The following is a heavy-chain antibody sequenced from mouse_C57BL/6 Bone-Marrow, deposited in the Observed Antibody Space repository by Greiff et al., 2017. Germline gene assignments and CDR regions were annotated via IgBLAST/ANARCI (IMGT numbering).Heavy chain of an antibody. J-gene: IGHJ2*01. D-gene: IGHD1-1*01. CDR3: TAVVHY. CDR1: GFNIKDAY. Sequence: VQLQQSGAELVRPGASVKLSCTASGFNIKDAYMNWVKQRPEQGLEWIGRIDPGNGDTEYASKFQGKATITADTSSNTAYLQLSSLTSEDTAVYYFTAVVHYWGRGTTPTVSA. CDR2: IDPGNGDT. V-gene: IGHV14-4*01.